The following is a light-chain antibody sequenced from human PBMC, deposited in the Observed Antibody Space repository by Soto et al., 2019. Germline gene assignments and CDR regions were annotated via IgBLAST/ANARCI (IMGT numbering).Light chain of an antibody. J-gene: IGKJ4*01. CDR3: QQRVNWPPT. V-gene: IGKV3-11*01. CDR2: DAS. CDR1: QSVSDY. Sequence: ETVLTQSPASLSLSPGNSTTLSCRAGQSVSDYVAWYQQKPGQSPRLLFFDASSRATGVPARFSAGGSGTDFTLIISSLEPEDFAVYYCQQRVNWPPTFGGGTKVDIK.